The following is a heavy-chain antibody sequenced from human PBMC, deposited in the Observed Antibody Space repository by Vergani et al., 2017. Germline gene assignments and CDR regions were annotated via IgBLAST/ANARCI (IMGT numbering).Heavy chain of an antibody. Sequence: QVQLVQSGAEVKKPGASVKVSCKASGYTFTGYYMHWVRQAPGQGLEWMGWINPNSGGTKYAQKFQGRVTMTRDTSISTAYMELSRLTSDDTAVYYCARGWLGLWFGELSRFDPWGQGTLVTVSS. J-gene: IGHJ5*02. D-gene: IGHD3-10*01. CDR3: ARGWLGLWFGELSRFDP. CDR2: INPNSGGT. V-gene: IGHV1-2*02. CDR1: GYTFTGYY.